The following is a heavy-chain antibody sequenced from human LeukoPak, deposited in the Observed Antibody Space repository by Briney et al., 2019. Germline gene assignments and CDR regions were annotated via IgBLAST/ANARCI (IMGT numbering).Heavy chain of an antibody. CDR3: ARDRFGKPPDY. V-gene: IGHV4-59*01. CDR1: GGSISSYY. CDR2: IYYSGNT. D-gene: IGHD3-10*01. J-gene: IGHJ4*02. Sequence: SETLSLTCTVSGGSISSYYWTWIRQPPGKRLEWIGYIYYSGNTNYNPSLKSRVTISVDTSKNQFSLKLSSVTAADTAVYYCARDRFGKPPDYWGQGTLVTVSS.